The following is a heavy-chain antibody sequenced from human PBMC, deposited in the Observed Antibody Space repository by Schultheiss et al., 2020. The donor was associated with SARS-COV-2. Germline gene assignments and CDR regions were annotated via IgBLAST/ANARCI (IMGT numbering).Heavy chain of an antibody. CDR2: FYSSENT. J-gene: IGHJ5*02. Sequence: SQTLSLTCTVSGGSISSYYWTWIRQSPGKGLEWIGYFYSSENTNYNPSLQSRVTMSVDVSKKQLSLRLSSVTAADSAVYYCARGSEGFDPWGQGTQVTVSS. CDR3: ARGSEGFDP. CDR1: GGSISSYY. V-gene: IGHV4-59*01.